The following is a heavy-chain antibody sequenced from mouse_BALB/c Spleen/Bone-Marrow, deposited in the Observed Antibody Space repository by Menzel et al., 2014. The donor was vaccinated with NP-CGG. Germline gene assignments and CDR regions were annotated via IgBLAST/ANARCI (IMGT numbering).Heavy chain of an antibody. CDR1: EFTFNTYA. CDR2: IRSKSNNYAT. J-gene: IGHJ1*01. V-gene: IGHV10-1*02. D-gene: IGHD6-1*01. Sequence: EVQLVESGGGLVQPKGSLKLSCAASEFTFNTYAMNWVRQAPGKGLEWVARIRSKSNNYATYYADSVKDRFTISRDDSQSLLYLQMNNLKTEDTAMYYCVTSTYFDAWGAGTTVTVSS. CDR3: VTSTYFDA.